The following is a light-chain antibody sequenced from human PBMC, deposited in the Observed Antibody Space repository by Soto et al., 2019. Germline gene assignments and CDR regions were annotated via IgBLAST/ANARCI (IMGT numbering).Light chain of an antibody. J-gene: IGLJ1*01. CDR1: SSDVGGYNY. CDR3: SSYTSSSTHYV. Sequence: QSALTQPASVSGSPGQSITISCTGTSSDVGGYNYVSWYQQHPGKAPKLMIYDVSNRPSGVSNRSSGSKSGNTASLTISGLQAEDEADYYCSSYTSSSTHYVFGTGTKVTVL. CDR2: DVS. V-gene: IGLV2-14*01.